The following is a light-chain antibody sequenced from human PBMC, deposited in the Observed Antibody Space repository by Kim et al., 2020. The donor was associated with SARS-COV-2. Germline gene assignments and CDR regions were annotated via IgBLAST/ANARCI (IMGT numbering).Light chain of an antibody. Sequence: DIVMTQSPDSLAVSLGERATINCKSSQSLLYSSNNENYLAWYQQKPGQPPKLLIYWASTRQSGVPDRFSGSGSRTDFTLTISSLQAEDVAVYYCQRYYTTPWTFGQGTKVDIK. CDR1: QSLLYSSNNENY. CDR2: WAS. J-gene: IGKJ1*01. CDR3: QRYYTTPWT. V-gene: IGKV4-1*01.